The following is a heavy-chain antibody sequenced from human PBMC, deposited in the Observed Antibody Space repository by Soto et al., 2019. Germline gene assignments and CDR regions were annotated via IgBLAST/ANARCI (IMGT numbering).Heavy chain of an antibody. J-gene: IGHJ4*02. CDR1: SGSFSTYY. CDR3: AGGAAADYFDY. Sequence: QVQLQESGPGLVKASETLSLTCTVSSGSFSTYYWSWNRQPAGKGLEWIGRIYSTGSTLYNTSLKSRITMSVDTSKNQFSLKLSSVTAADTAVYYCAGGAAADYFDYWGQGTLVTVSS. V-gene: IGHV4-4*07. D-gene: IGHD6-13*01. CDR2: IYSTGST.